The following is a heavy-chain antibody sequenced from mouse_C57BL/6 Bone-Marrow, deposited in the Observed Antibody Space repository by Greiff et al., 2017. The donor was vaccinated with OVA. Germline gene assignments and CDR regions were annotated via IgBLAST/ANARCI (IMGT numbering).Heavy chain of an antibody. CDR1: GFTFSSYA. D-gene: IGHD2-5*01. CDR2: ISDGGSYT. CDR3: ARDHYSNPWFAY. V-gene: IGHV5-4*01. Sequence: EVKLMESGGGLVKPGGSLKLSCAASGFTFSSYAMSWVRQTPEKRLEWVATISDGGSYTYYPDNVKGRFTISRDNAKNNLYLQMSHLKSEDTAMYYCARDHYSNPWFAYWGQGTLVTVSA. J-gene: IGHJ3*01.